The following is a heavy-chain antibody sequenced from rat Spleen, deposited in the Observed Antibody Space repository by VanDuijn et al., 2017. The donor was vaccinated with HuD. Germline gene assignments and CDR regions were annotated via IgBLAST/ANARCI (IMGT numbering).Heavy chain of an antibody. CDR2: INSAGST. J-gene: IGHJ2*01. D-gene: IGHD4-2*01. Sequence: EVQLQESGPGLVKPSQSLSLTCSVTEYSIASSYRWTWIRKFPGNKLEWMGFINSAGSTNYNPSLKSRISITRDTSKNQFFLQVKSVTNEDTATYYCATLGLAYYFDYWGQGVMVTVSS. CDR1: EYSIASSYR. V-gene: IGHV3-3*01. CDR3: ATLGLAYYFDY.